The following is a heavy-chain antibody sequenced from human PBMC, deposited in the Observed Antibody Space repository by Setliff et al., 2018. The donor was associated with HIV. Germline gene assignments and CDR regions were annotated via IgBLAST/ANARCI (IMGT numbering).Heavy chain of an antibody. CDR1: GYTFTSYY. J-gene: IGHJ6*03. Sequence: GASVKVSCKASGYTFTSYYMHWVRQVPGQGLEWMGGIIPIFGTANYAQKFQGRVTITADESTSTAYMELSGLRSEDTAVYYCASLGGYYPYYYYYMDVWGKGTTVTVSS. CDR2: IIPIFGTA. D-gene: IGHD3-3*01. CDR3: ASLGGYYPYYYYYMDV. V-gene: IGHV1-69*13.